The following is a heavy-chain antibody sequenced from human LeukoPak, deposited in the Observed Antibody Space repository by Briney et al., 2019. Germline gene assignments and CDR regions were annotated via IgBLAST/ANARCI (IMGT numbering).Heavy chain of an antibody. CDR1: GYSISSGYY. J-gene: IGHJ4*02. D-gene: IGHD3-22*01. V-gene: IGHV4-38-2*02. CDR3: ARESSATGYYDSSGSITGYFDY. CDR2: MYHRGST. Sequence: SETLSLSCTVHGYSISSGYYWAWIRQPPGKGRESKGSMYHRGSTYYNPSLKSRVTISIDTSKNQSSLKLSSVTAADTAVYYCARESSATGYYDSSGSITGYFDYGGQGTLVTVSS.